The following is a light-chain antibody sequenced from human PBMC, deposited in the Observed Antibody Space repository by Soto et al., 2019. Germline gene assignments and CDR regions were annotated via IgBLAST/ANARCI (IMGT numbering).Light chain of an antibody. V-gene: IGKV1-39*01. J-gene: IGKJ2*01. CDR1: QDISSY. Sequence: DIQMTQSPSSLSASVGDRVTITCRASQDISSYLNWYQQKPGKAPKLLIYAASSLQSGVPSRFSGSGSGTDFTLTISSLQPVDFATYYCQQTYSTPPNTFGQGTKLEIK. CDR3: QQTYSTPPNT. CDR2: AAS.